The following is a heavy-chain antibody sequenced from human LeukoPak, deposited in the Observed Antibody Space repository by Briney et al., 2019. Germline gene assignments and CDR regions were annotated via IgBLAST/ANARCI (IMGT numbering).Heavy chain of an antibody. CDR2: IKQDGSEK. Sequence: PGGSLRLSCAASGFTFSSYWMSWVRQAPGKGLEWVANIKQDGSEKYYVDSVKGRFTISRDNAKNSLYLQMNSLRAEVTAVYYCARAVEVYYDFWSGSYNWFDPWGQGTLVTVSS. CDR1: GFTFSSYW. D-gene: IGHD3-3*01. V-gene: IGHV3-7*01. J-gene: IGHJ5*02. CDR3: ARAVEVYYDFWSGSYNWFDP.